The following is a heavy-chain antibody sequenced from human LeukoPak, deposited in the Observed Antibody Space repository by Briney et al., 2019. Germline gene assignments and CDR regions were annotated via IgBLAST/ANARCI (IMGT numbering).Heavy chain of an antibody. CDR3: ARASHAAARFNWFDP. D-gene: IGHD2-2*01. CDR1: GYTFTGYY. J-gene: IGHJ5*02. V-gene: IGHV1-2*02. CDR2: INPNRGGT. Sequence: GASVKVSCKASGYTFTGYYMHWVRQAPGQGLEWMGWINPNRGGTNYAQKFQGRITMTRDTSISTAYMELSRLRSEDTAVYYCARASHAAARFNWFDPWGQGTLVTVSS.